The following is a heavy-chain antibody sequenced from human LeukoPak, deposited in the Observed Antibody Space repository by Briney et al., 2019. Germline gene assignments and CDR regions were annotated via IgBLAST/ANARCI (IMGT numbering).Heavy chain of an antibody. J-gene: IGHJ3*02. V-gene: IGHV3-23*01. Sequence: GGSLRLSCVASGFTFSTYAMTWVRQAPGKGLEWVSIINYSGSSTYYADSVKGRFTISRDNSKNTLYLQMNSLRAEDTAVYYCYGDYDAFDIWGQGTMVTVSS. D-gene: IGHD4-17*01. CDR2: INYSGSST. CDR3: YGDYDAFDI. CDR1: GFTFSTYA.